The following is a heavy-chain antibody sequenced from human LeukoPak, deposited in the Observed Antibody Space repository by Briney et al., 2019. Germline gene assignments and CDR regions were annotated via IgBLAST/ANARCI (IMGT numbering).Heavy chain of an antibody. D-gene: IGHD3-10*01. CDR3: ARGAAVRGVIPSYWYFDL. Sequence: KPSETLSLTCTVSGGSISSGSYYWSWIRQSAGKGLEWIGRIYTTGSTNYNPSLKSRVTISVDTSKNQFSLKVNSVTAADTAVYYCARGAAVRGVIPSYWYFDLWGRGTLVTVSS. V-gene: IGHV4-61*02. CDR2: IYTTGST. J-gene: IGHJ2*01. CDR1: GGSISSGSYY.